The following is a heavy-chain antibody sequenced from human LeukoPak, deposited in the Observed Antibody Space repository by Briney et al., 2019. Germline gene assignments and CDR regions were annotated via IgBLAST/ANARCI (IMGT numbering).Heavy chain of an antibody. CDR2: ISGSGGST. Sequence: GGSLRLSCAASGFTFSSYAMSWVRQAPGKGLEWVSAISGSGGSTYYADSVKGRFTISRDNSKNTLYLQMNSLRAEDTAVYYCAKSTYYYDSSGYVYYFDYWGQGTLVTVSS. J-gene: IGHJ4*02. CDR3: AKSTYYYDSSGYVYYFDY. D-gene: IGHD3-22*01. V-gene: IGHV3-23*01. CDR1: GFTFSSYA.